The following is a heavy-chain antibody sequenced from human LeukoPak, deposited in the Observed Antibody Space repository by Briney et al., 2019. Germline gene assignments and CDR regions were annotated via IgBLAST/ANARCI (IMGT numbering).Heavy chain of an antibody. J-gene: IGHJ3*02. CDR3: ARQGPARALDI. CDR2: IYHSGST. CDR1: GYSISSGYY. Sequence: PSETLSLTCAVSGYSISSGYYWGWIRQPPGKGLEWIGSIYHSGSTYYNPSLKSRVTISVDTSKNQFSLKLSSVTAADTAVYYCARQGPARALDIWGQGTMVTVSS. V-gene: IGHV4-38-2*01.